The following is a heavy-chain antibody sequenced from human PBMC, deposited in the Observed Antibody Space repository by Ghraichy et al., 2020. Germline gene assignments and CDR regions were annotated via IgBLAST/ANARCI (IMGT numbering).Heavy chain of an antibody. J-gene: IGHJ3*02. CDR1: GFTFSSYW. V-gene: IGHV3-74*01. D-gene: IGHD5-18*01. Sequence: GGSLRLSCAASGFTFSSYWMHWVRQAPGKGLVWVSRINSDGSSTSYADSVKGRFTISRDNAKNTLYLQMNSLRAEDTAVYYCARAREDTAMVNSAFDIWGQGTMVTVSS. CDR3: ARAREDTAMVNSAFDI. CDR2: INSDGSST.